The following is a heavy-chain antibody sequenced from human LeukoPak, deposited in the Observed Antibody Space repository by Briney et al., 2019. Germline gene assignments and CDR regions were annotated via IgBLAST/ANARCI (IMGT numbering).Heavy chain of an antibody. Sequence: SETLSLTCTVSGGSISSYYWSWIRQPPGKGLEWIGYIYYSGSTNYNPSLKSRVTISVDTSKNQFSLKLSSVTAADTAVYYCARSRAVKYLSYYYYMDVWGKGTTVTVSS. CDR1: GGSISSYY. V-gene: IGHV4-59*01. CDR3: ARSRAVKYLSYYYYMDV. CDR2: IYYSGST. J-gene: IGHJ6*03. D-gene: IGHD2-2*02.